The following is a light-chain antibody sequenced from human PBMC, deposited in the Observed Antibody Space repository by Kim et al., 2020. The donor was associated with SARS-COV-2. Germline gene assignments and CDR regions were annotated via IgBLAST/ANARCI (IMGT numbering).Light chain of an antibody. V-gene: IGLV2-8*01. CDR3: SSSAGSNNLV. CDR2: EVS. Sequence: QSALTQPPSASGSPGQSVTISCTGTSSDVGGYNYDSWYQQHPGKAPKLMIYEVSKRPSGVPHRFSGSKSGNTASLTVSGLQAEDEADYYCSSSAGSNNLVFGGGTQLIVL. J-gene: IGLJ3*02. CDR1: SSDVGGYNY.